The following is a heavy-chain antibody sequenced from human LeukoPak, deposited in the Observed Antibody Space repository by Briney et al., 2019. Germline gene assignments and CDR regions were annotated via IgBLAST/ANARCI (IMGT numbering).Heavy chain of an antibody. J-gene: IGHJ4*02. CDR1: RLTFSISG. CDR3: ARGPTYYYDSSGSSLSDY. V-gene: IGHV3-30*02. CDR2: IRDDGSNE. Sequence: PGGSLRLSCAVSRLTFSISGMHWVRQAPGKGLEWVTFIRDDGSNEYYADSVKGRFTVSRDQSKNTLYLQMNSLRAEDTAVYYCARGPTYYYDSSGSSLSDYWGQGTLVTVSS. D-gene: IGHD3-22*01.